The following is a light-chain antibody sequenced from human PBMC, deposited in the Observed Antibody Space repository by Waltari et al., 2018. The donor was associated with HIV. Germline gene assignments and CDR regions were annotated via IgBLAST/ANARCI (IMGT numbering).Light chain of an antibody. Sequence: QTVVTQEPSFSVSPGGTVTLTCGLSSGSVSTSYYPRWYQQTPGQAPRTLIYSTNTRSSGVPDRFSGSILGNKAALTITGAQADDESDYYCVLYMGSGIGVFGGVTKLTVL. CDR2: STN. CDR1: SGSVSTSYY. CDR3: VLYMGSGIGV. V-gene: IGLV8-61*01. J-gene: IGLJ2*01.